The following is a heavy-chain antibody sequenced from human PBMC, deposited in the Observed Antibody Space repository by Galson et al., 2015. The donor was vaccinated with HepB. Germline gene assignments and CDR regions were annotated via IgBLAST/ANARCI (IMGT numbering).Heavy chain of an antibody. CDR2: ISSSNTYI. Sequence: SLRLSCAASGFTFSSYSMNWVRQAPGKGLEWVSSISSSNTYIYYADSLKGRFTISRDNAKNSLYLQMNSLRAEDTAVYYCARVFGDYGDHDYFEDWGQGTLVTVSS. D-gene: IGHD4-17*01. CDR3: ARVFGDYGDHDYFED. CDR1: GFTFSSYS. V-gene: IGHV3-21*01. J-gene: IGHJ4*02.